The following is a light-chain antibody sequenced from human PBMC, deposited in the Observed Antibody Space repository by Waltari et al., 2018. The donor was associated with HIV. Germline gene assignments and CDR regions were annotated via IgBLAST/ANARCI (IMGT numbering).Light chain of an antibody. CDR3: AAWDDSLKGVI. Sequence: QSVMTQPPSASGTHGQTVTISCSGTYSNIGSNTVNWYQQLPGTAPKLLIYSSDQWPSGVPDRFSGSKSGTSASLAISGLQSEDEADYYCAAWDDSLKGVIFGGGTKLTVL. J-gene: IGLJ2*01. V-gene: IGLV1-44*01. CDR2: SSD. CDR1: YSNIGSNT.